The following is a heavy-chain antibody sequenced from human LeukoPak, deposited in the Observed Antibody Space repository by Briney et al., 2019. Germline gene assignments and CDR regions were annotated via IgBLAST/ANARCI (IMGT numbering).Heavy chain of an antibody. V-gene: IGHV1-2*06. Sequence: ASVTVSCKASGYTFTSYGISWVRQAPGQGLEWMGRINPKRGGTNYAQKFQGRVTLTRDTSISTAHMELSRLTSDDTAVYYCALLWFGELWTKDYWGQGTLVTVSS. J-gene: IGHJ4*02. CDR1: GYTFTSYG. CDR2: INPKRGGT. D-gene: IGHD3-10*01. CDR3: ALLWFGELWTKDY.